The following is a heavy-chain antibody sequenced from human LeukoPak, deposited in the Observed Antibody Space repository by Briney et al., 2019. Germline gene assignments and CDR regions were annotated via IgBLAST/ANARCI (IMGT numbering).Heavy chain of an antibody. CDR3: AKWGDYDILTGYYVPDY. J-gene: IGHJ4*02. Sequence: GRSLRLSCAASGFTFTNTAMSWVRQAPGKGLEWVSAITGRAGSSYSADSVKGPFTISRDNSKNTLYLQVNSLRAEDTAVYYCAKWGDYDILTGYYVPDYWGQGTLVTVSS. V-gene: IGHV3-23*01. CDR1: GFTFTNTA. CDR2: ITGRAGSS. D-gene: IGHD3-9*01.